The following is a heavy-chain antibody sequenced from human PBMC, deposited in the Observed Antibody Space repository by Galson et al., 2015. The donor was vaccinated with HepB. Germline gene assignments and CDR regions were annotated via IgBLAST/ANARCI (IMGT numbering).Heavy chain of an antibody. V-gene: IGHV3-15*01. CDR2: IKSKTDGGTT. D-gene: IGHD6-13*01. CDR3: TTRLKQLVENANWFDP. Sequence: SLRLSCAASGFTFSDSAMHWVRQAPGKGLEWVGRIKSKTDGGTTDYAAPVKGRFTISRDDSKNTLYLQMNSLKTEDTAVYYCTTRLKQLVENANWFDPWGQGTLVTVSS. J-gene: IGHJ5*02. CDR1: GFTFSDSA.